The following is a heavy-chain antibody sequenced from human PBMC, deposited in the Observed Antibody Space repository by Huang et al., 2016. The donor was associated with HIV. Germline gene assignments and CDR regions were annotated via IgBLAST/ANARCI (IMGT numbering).Heavy chain of an antibody. V-gene: IGHV1-18*01. J-gene: IGHJ3*02. CDR1: GYTFTSYG. CDR2: VNPYNGNT. CDR3: ALNPTSGKDALHI. Sequence: QVHLVQSGPEVKKPGASVKVSCKASGYTFTSYGITWVRQAPGQGLVWVGWVNPYNGNTNYAQTLQGRVTVTTDTSTSTAYMELRSLRSDATAINYCALNPTSGKDALHIWGQGTLVTVSS. D-gene: IGHD3-10*01.